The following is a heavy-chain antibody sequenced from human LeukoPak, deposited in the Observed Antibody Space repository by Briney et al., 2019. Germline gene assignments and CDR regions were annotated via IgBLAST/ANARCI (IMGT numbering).Heavy chain of an antibody. D-gene: IGHD2-2*01. V-gene: IGHV3-23*01. CDR2: ISFNGVDT. CDR1: GFTFSTYA. J-gene: IGHJ4*02. Sequence: PGGSLRLSCSASGFTFSTYAMSWVRQAPGKGLEWVSTISFNGVDTYYADSVKGRFIISRDNSDGTLFLQMHSLRADDTAVYFCARDGPYCSSTSCYSLPDFWGQGTLVTVSS. CDR3: ARDGPYCSSTSCYSLPDF.